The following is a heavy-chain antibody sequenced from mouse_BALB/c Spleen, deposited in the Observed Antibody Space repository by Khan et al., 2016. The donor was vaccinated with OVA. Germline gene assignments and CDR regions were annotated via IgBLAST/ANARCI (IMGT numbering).Heavy chain of an antibody. Sequence: EVELVESGGDLVKPGGSLKLSCAASGFTFSTYAMSWVHQTPEKRLEWVATINSDGDYIYYPDSVKGRFTISRDNAKNTLYLQMSSLRSEDTAIYYCARHNYGPVAYWGQGTLVTVSA. CDR1: GFTFSTYA. D-gene: IGHD1-1*02. CDR2: INSDGDYI. V-gene: IGHV5-9-3*01. J-gene: IGHJ3*01. CDR3: ARHNYGPVAY.